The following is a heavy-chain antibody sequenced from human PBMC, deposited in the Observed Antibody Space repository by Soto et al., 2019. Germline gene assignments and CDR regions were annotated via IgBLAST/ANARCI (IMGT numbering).Heavy chain of an antibody. D-gene: IGHD4-4*01. J-gene: IGHJ4*02. CDR2: MSSTGADI. V-gene: IGHV3-48*03. CDR1: GFSFSDYE. Sequence: SGGSLRLSCAVSGFSFSDYEMNWVRQAPGKGLEWVAYMSSTGADIEYADSVKGRFSISRDNAKNSLYLQMNSLRAEDTGVYYCARVEMTTVFFDYWGQGTLVTVSS. CDR3: ARVEMTTVFFDY.